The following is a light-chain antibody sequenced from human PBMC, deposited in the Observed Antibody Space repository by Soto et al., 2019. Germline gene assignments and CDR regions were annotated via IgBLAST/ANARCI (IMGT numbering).Light chain of an antibody. J-gene: IGLJ1*01. CDR2: DVS. CDR3: SSYTTSNTRQIV. CDR1: SRDVGGYNY. Sequence: QSLLTQPASVSGSPGQSITISCTGTSRDVGGYNYVSWYQHHPGKAPKLIIYDVSNRPSGVSIRFSGSKSDNTASLTISGLQPEDEADYHCSSYTTSNTRQIVFGTGT. V-gene: IGLV2-14*03.